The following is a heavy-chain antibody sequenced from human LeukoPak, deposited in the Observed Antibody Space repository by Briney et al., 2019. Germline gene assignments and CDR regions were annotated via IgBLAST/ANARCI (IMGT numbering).Heavy chain of an antibody. CDR2: IYYSGST. CDR1: GGSISSSSYY. D-gene: IGHD5-12*01. CDR3: ARVGIGYSGYGGGLYSSRQFDY. J-gene: IGHJ4*02. V-gene: IGHV4-39*07. Sequence: SETLSLTCTVSGGSISSSSYYWGWIRQPPGKGLEWIGSIYYSGSTYYNPSLKSRVTISVDTSKNQFSLKLSSVTAADTAVYYCARVGIGYSGYGGGLYSSRQFDYWGQGTLVTVSS.